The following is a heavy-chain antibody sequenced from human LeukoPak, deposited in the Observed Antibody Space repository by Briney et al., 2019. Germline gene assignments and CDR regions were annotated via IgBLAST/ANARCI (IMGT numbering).Heavy chain of an antibody. V-gene: IGHV5-51*01. CDR3: ARHLGAAAGPGDFDY. Sequence: GESLKISCKGSGYSFTSYWIGWVRQMPGKGLEWMGIIYPGDSDTRYSPSFQGQVTISADKSISTAYLQWSSLKASDTAMYYCARHLGAAAGPGDFDYWGQGTLVTVSS. J-gene: IGHJ4*02. D-gene: IGHD6-13*01. CDR1: GYSFTSYW. CDR2: IYPGDSDT.